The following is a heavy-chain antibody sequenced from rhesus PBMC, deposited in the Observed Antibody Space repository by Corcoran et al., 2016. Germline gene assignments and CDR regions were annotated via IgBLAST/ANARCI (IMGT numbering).Heavy chain of an antibody. CDR3: ARDSGNYLDY. D-gene: IGHD5-24*01. J-gene: IGHJ4*01. CDR2: IKGNSDSA. Sequence: QVQLQESGPGLVKPSETLSLTCAVSGASISGYWWSLIRQSPGKGMEWIGEIKGNSDSATSTPSLKSPVTCSKHASTNRCSLNLSSGTAADTAVYYCARDSGNYLDYWGQGVLVTVSS. V-gene: IGHV4-80*01. CDR1: GASISGYW.